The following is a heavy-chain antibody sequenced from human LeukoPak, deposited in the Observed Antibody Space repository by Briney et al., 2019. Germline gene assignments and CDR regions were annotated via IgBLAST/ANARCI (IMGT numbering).Heavy chain of an antibody. D-gene: IGHD1-26*01. V-gene: IGHV6-1*01. CDR3: AKGNLGATAFDY. Sequence: SQTLSLTCAISGDSVSSNSAAWNWIRQSPSRGLEWLGRTYYRSKWHSYYAPSVKSRITINPDTSKNQFSLQLKSVTPEDTAVYYCAKGNLGATAFDYWGQGTLVTVSS. CDR2: TYYRSKWHS. J-gene: IGHJ4*02. CDR1: GDSVSSNSAA.